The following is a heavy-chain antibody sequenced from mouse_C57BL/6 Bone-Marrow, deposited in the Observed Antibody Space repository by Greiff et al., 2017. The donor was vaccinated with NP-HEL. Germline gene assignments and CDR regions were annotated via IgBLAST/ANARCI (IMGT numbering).Heavy chain of an antibody. CDR2: SRNKANDYTT. V-gene: IGHV7-1*01. CDR1: GFTFSDFY. D-gene: IGHD1-1*01. CDR3: ARDALYYYGSSPRYWYFDV. J-gene: IGHJ1*03. Sequence: EVQVVESGGGLVQSGRSLRLSCATSGFTFSDFYMEWVRQAPGKGLEWIAASRNKANDYTTEYSASVKGRFIVSRDTSQSILYLQMNALRAEDTAIYYCARDALYYYGSSPRYWYFDVWGTGTTVTVSS.